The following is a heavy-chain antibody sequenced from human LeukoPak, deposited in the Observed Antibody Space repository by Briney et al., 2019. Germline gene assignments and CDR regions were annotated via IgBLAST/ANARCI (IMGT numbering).Heavy chain of an antibody. Sequence: PSETLCLTCTASGYSVSNVSYYWAWLRQPPGKGLVWNANVYYSGSTYYNPFLKSRVVISVDTSKYQFLLTLRSVTDAETGVYFCASLVRGGSFYYYMDVWGRGTSVTVSS. CDR2: VYYSGST. V-gene: IGHV4-39*01. D-gene: IGHD3-10*01. J-gene: IGHJ6*03. CDR3: ASLVRGGSFYYYMDV. CDR1: GYSVSNVSYY.